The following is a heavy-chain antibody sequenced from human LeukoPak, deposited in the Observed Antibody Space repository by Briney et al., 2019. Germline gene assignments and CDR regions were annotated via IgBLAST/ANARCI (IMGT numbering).Heavy chain of an antibody. CDR3: AKGRMSTGSIWFDP. Sequence: GGSLRLSCAASGFTFSSYGMHWVRQAPGKGLEWVAVIWYDGSNKYYADSVKGRFTISRDNSKNTLYLQMNSLRAEDTAVYYCAKGRMSTGSIWFDPWGQGTLVTVSS. V-gene: IGHV3-33*06. CDR1: GFTFSSYG. D-gene: IGHD1-1*01. CDR2: IWYDGSNK. J-gene: IGHJ5*02.